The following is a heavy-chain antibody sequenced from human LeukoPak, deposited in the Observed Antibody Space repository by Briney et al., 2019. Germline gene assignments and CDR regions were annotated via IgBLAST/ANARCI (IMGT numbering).Heavy chain of an antibody. CDR3: AKAGSWYYFDY. J-gene: IGHJ4*02. D-gene: IGHD6-13*01. CDR1: GFTFSSYA. Sequence: SGGSLRLSCAAPGFTFSSYAMSWVRQAPGKGLEWVSVISGSGGSTYYADSVKGRFTISRDNSKNTLFLQMNSLRAEDTAVYYCAKAGSWYYFDYWGQGTLVTVSS. CDR2: ISGSGGST. V-gene: IGHV3-23*01.